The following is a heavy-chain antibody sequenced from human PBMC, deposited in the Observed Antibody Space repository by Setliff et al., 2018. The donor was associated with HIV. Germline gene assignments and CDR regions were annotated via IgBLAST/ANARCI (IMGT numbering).Heavy chain of an antibody. CDR2: ISAYNGNT. Sequence: ASVKVSCKASGGTFSSYAISWVRQAPGQGLEWMGWISAYNGNTDYAPRLLGRVTMTTDTSTGTAYMELRRLTFDDTAVYYCARDVEHMMDVWGQGTTVTVSS. CDR1: GGTFSSYA. CDR3: ARDVEHMMDV. V-gene: IGHV1-18*01. J-gene: IGHJ6*02.